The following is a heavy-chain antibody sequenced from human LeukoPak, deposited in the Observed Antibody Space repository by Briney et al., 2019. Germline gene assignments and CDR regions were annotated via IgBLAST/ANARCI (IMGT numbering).Heavy chain of an antibody. CDR1: GGSISSSSYY. CDR2: IYYSGST. CDR3: ARDNLPNSYDSSGADS. D-gene: IGHD3-22*01. Sequence: SETLSLTCTVSGGSISSSSYYWGWIRQPPGKGLEWIGSIYYSGSTYYNPSLKSRVTISVDTSKNQFSLKLSSVTAADTAVCFCARDNLPNSYDSSGADSWGQGTLVTVSS. V-gene: IGHV4-39*07. J-gene: IGHJ4*02.